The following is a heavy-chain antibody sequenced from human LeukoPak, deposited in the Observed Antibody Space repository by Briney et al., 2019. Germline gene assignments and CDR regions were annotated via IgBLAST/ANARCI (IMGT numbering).Heavy chain of an antibody. J-gene: IGHJ6*04. Sequence: SVKVSCKASGYTFTSYGISWVRQAPGQGLEWMGGIIPIFGTANYAQKFQGRVTITADESTSTAYMELSSLRSEDTAVYYCARAVVPAGTLYYYYGMDVWGKGTTVTVSS. D-gene: IGHD2-2*01. CDR1: GYTFTSYG. V-gene: IGHV1-69*13. CDR3: ARAVVPAGTLYYYYGMDV. CDR2: IIPIFGTA.